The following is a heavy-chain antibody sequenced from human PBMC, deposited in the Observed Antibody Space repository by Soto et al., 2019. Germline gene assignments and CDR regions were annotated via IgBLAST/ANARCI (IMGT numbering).Heavy chain of an antibody. V-gene: IGHV3-30-3*01. Sequence: QVQLVESGGGVVQPGRSLRLSCTVSGSTFRDYAMHWVRQAPGKGLEWVAVIAFDGSNSFYADSVKGRFTISRDNSKNTVYRQLNSLRAEDTAVYYCARGGGRGYSSPSGYFDYWGQGTLVTVSS. CDR1: GSTFRDYA. J-gene: IGHJ4*02. CDR2: IAFDGSNS. CDR3: ARGGGRGYSSPSGYFDY. D-gene: IGHD6-6*01.